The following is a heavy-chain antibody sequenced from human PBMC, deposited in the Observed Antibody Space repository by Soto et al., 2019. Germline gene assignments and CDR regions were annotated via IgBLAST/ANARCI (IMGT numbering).Heavy chain of an antibody. CDR3: ARGLRIFGWVSVFEI. J-gene: IGHJ3*02. D-gene: IGHD3-3*01. Sequence: ASVKVSCKASGYTFTSYAMHWVRQAPGQRLEWMGWINAGNGNTKYSQKFQGRVAITRDTSASTAYMELSSLRSEDTAVYYCARGLRIFGWVSVFEIWVKGTLDPVPS. CDR2: INAGNGNT. V-gene: IGHV1-3*01. CDR1: GYTFTSYA.